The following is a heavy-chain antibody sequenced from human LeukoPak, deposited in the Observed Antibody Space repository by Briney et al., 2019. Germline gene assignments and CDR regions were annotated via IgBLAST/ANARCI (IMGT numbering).Heavy chain of an antibody. J-gene: IGHJ3*02. CDR2: IDSDGSGT. CDR3: ARGVGDHAFDS. V-gene: IGHV3-74*01. Sequence: GGSLRLSCAASGLTFTIYWIHWVRQAPGKGLVWVSRIDSDGSGTNYADSVKGRFTVSRDNAKNTLYLQMNSLRAEDTAVYYCARGVGDHAFDSCGQGTMVTDSS. CDR1: GLTFTIYW.